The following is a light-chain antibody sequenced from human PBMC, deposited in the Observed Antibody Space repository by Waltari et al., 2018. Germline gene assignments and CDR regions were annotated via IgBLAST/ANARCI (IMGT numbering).Light chain of an antibody. V-gene: IGKV1-33*01. Sequence: IQMTQSPSSLSASVGDRVPITCQASQDISNYLKWYQQKPGKAPKLLIYDASNLETGVPSRFIGSGSGTDFTFTISSLQPEDIATYYCQQYDNLTSYTFGQGTKLEIK. CDR3: QQYDNLTSYT. J-gene: IGKJ2*01. CDR1: QDISNY. CDR2: DAS.